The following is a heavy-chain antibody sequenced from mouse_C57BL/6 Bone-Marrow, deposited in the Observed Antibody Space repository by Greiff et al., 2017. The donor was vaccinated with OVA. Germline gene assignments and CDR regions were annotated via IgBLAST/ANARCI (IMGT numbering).Heavy chain of an antibody. J-gene: IGHJ2*01. CDR3: ARDGYYVDY. D-gene: IGHD2-3*01. CDR1: GYTFTSYW. CDR2: INPNNGGT. V-gene: IGHV1-53*01. Sequence: QVQLQQPGAELVKPGASVKLSCKASGYTFTSYWMHWVKQRPGQGLEWIGDINPNNGGTSYNQKFKGKATLTVDKSSSTAYMELRSLTSEDSAVYYCARDGYYVDYWGQGTTLTVSS.